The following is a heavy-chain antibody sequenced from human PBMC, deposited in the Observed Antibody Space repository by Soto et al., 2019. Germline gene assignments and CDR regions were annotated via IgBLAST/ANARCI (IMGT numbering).Heavy chain of an antibody. Sequence: PGGSLRLSCAASGFTFSSYSMNWVRQAPWKGLEWVSSISSSSSYIYYADSVKGRFTISRDNAKNSLYLQMNSLRAEDTAVYYCVGEVGDTGYCSGGSFSNVHYGMDVLGQGTTVTVSS. CDR1: GFTFSSYS. D-gene: IGHD2-15*01. CDR2: ISSSSSYI. V-gene: IGHV3-21*01. CDR3: VGEVGDTGYCSGGSFSNVHYGMDV. J-gene: IGHJ6*02.